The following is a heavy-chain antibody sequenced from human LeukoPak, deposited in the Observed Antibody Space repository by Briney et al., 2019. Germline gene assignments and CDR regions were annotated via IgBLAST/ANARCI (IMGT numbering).Heavy chain of an antibody. CDR3: ARVGLWFGELAFDP. CDR1: GGSISSSNW. D-gene: IGHD3-10*01. J-gene: IGHJ5*02. CDR2: IYYSGST. V-gene: IGHV4-4*02. Sequence: SETLSLTCAVSGGSISSSNWWSWVRQPPGKGLEWIGSIYYSGSTYYNPSLKSRVTISVDTSKNQFSLKLSSVTAADTAVYYCARVGLWFGELAFDPWGQGTLVTVSS.